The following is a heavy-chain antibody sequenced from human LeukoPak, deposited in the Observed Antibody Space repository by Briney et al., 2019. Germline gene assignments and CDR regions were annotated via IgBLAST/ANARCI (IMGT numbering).Heavy chain of an antibody. J-gene: IGHJ4*02. Sequence: SETLSLTCSVSGGSMSSYYWSWVRQPPGKGLEWLGYIYDSASTIYNPSLKGRVTILEDTSKQQLFLRLSSVPAADTAIYYCARFAPYSGLFDSWGQGTLVTVSS. CDR1: GGSMSSYY. CDR2: IYDSAST. CDR3: ARFAPYSGLFDS. V-gene: IGHV4-4*09. D-gene: IGHD1-26*01.